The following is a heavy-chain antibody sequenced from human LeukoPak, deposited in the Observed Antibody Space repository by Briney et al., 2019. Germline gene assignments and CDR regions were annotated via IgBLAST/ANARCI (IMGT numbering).Heavy chain of an antibody. CDR3: ARGSSGYDIDY. D-gene: IGHD3-22*01. CDR2: IYSGGST. Sequence: GGSLRLSCAVSGFTFSQAWMSWVRQAPGKGLEWVSVIYSGGSTYYADSVKGRFTISRDNSKSTLYLQMNSLRAEDTAVYYCARGSSGYDIDYWGQGTLVTVSS. J-gene: IGHJ4*02. CDR1: GFTFSQAW. V-gene: IGHV3-53*01.